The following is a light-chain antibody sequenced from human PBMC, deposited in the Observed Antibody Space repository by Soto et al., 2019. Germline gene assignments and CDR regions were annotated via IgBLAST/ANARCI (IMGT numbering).Light chain of an antibody. J-gene: IGKJ1*01. CDR2: GAS. CDR3: QQYGSSPTWT. Sequence: EIVFTQSPGTLSLSPGERATLSCRASQSVSSSYLAWYQQKPGQAPRLLMYGASSRATGIPDRFSGSGSGTDFTLTISRLEPEDFAVYYCQQYGSSPTWTFGQGTKVDIK. V-gene: IGKV3-20*01. CDR1: QSVSSSY.